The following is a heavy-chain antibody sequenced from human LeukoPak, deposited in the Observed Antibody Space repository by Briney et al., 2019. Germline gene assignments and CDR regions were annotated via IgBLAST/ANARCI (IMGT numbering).Heavy chain of an antibody. CDR2: RSIYNGNT. D-gene: IGHD3-3*01. CDR3: ARRPIYDFWSGYYDY. V-gene: IGHV1-18*01. CDR1: GYDFINYG. J-gene: IGHJ4*02. Sequence: ASVKVSCKASGYDFINYGISWVRQAPGQGLEWMGWRSIYNGNTDYKLQGRVTMTTDTSTSTAYMELRSLRSDDTAVYYCARRPIYDFWSGYYDYWGQGTLVTVSS.